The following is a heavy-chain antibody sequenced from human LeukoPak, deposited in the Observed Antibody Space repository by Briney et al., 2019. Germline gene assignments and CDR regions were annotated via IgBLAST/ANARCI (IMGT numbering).Heavy chain of an antibody. D-gene: IGHD3-22*01. J-gene: IGHJ4*02. CDR2: INHSGST. CDR3: ARDYYYDSSGYDY. V-gene: IGHV4-34*01. Sequence: SETLSLTCAVYGGSFSGYYWSWIRQPPGKGLEWIGEINHSGSTNYNPSLKSRVTISVDTSKNQFSLKLSSVTAADTAVYYCARDYYYDSSGYDYWGQGTLVTVSS. CDR1: GGSFSGYY.